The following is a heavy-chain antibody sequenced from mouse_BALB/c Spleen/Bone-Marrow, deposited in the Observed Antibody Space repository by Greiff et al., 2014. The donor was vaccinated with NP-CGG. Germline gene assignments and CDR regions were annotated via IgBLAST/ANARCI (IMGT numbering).Heavy chain of an antibody. V-gene: IGHV14-3*02. CDR2: IDPAIINT. J-gene: IGHJ4*01. CDR1: GFNIKETY. Sequence: VQLKESGAELVKPGASVKLSCTASGFNIKETYMFWGKQGPDQGLGGIGRIDPAIINTKYDPKFQGKATIAADTSSNTAYLQLSSLTSEDTAVYYCARYRYYGSSYAMDYWGQGTSVTVSS. CDR3: ARYRYYGSSYAMDY. D-gene: IGHD1-1*01.